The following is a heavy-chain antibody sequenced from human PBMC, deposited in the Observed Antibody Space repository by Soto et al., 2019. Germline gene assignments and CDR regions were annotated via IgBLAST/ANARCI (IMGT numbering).Heavy chain of an antibody. J-gene: IGHJ4*02. Sequence: PGGSLRLSCAASGFTFSSYAMSWVRQAPGKGLEWVSAISGSGGSTYYADSVKGRFTISRDNSKXTXXXXXXXXXXXXXXXYYCAKDPSGPNVFFDYXGQXX. V-gene: IGHV3-23*01. D-gene: IGHD3-10*01. CDR3: AKDPSGPNVFFDY. CDR1: GFTFSSYA. CDR2: ISGSGGST.